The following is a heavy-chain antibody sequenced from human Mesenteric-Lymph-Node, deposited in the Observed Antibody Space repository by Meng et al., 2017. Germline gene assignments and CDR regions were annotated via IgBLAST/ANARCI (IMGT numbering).Heavy chain of an antibody. V-gene: IGHV3-53*01. CDR1: GFTVSSNY. Sequence: GESLKTSRAASGFTVSSNYMSWVRQAPGKGLEWVPVFYSGCSTYDADAVKGRFTIPRDNSKNTLYLKMNRLRAEDTAVYDCAKQPPPYYDFWSGDPFWGQGTLVTVSS. CDR2: FYSGCST. D-gene: IGHD3-3*01. J-gene: IGHJ4*02. CDR3: AKQPPPYYDFWSGDPF.